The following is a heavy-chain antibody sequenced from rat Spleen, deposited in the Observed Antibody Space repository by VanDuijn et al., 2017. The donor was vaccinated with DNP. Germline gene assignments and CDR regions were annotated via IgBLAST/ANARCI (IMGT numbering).Heavy chain of an antibody. V-gene: IGHV5-7*01. CDR3: AKGDY. Sequence: EVQLVESGGGLVQPGRSMKLSCAASGFTFSNFDMAWVRQAPKKGLEWVATISYDGSSTYYRDSVKGRFTISRDNAKSTLYLQIDSLRSEDTATYYCAKGDYWGQGVMVTVSS. CDR1: GFTFSNFD. CDR2: ISYDGSST. J-gene: IGHJ2*01.